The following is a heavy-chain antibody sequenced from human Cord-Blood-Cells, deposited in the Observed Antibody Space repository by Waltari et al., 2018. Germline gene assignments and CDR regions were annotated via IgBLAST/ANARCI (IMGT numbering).Heavy chain of an antibody. Sequence: QVQLVQSGAEVKKPGASVKVSCKASGYTFTSYYMHWVRQAPGQGLEWMGIINPSVGSTSYAQKFQGRVTMTRDTSTSTVYMELSSLRSEDTAVYYCAREVGATGGDYWGQGTLVTVSS. V-gene: IGHV1-46*03. CDR2: INPSVGST. CDR3: AREVGATGGDY. D-gene: IGHD1-26*01. CDR1: GYTFTSYY. J-gene: IGHJ4*02.